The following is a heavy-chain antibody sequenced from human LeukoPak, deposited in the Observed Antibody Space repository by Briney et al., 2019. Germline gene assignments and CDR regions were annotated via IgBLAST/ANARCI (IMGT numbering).Heavy chain of an antibody. D-gene: IGHD6-13*01. J-gene: IGHJ4*02. CDR1: GGSFSGYY. V-gene: IGHV4-34*01. Sequence: SETLSLTCAVCGGSFSGYYWSWIRQPPGKGLEWIGEINHSGSTSYNPSLKSRVTISVDTSKNQFSLKLSSVTAADTAVYYCARGDIAATGTPFDNWGQGTLVTVSS. CDR3: ARGDIAATGTPFDN. CDR2: INHSGST.